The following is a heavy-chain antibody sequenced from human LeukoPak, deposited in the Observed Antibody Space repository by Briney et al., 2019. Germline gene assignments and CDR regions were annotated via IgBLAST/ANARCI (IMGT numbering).Heavy chain of an antibody. CDR2: ISGSGGST. V-gene: IGHV3-23*01. J-gene: IGHJ4*02. CDR1: GFTFSSYS. CDR3: AKLKVRGVILYYFDY. Sequence: GGSLRLSCAASGFTFSSYSMNWVRQAPGKGLEWVSAISGSGGSTYYADSVKGRFTISRDNSKNTLYLQMNSLRAEDTAVYYCAKLKVRGVILYYFDYWGQGTLVTVSS. D-gene: IGHD3-10*01.